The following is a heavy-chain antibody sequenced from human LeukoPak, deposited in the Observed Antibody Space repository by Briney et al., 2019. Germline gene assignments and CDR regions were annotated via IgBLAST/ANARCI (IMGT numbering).Heavy chain of an antibody. CDR2: IFPGDSDT. D-gene: IGHD4/OR15-4a*01. V-gene: IGHV5-51*01. CDR1: DYSFTRYW. J-gene: IGHJ3*02. Sequence: GESLKISCKGSDYSFTRYWIGWVRQMPGKGLESMGIIFPGDSDTRYSPPFQGQVTISADKSITTAYLQWSSLKASDTAMYYCARRCEGTFDIWGQGTMVTVSS. CDR3: ARRCEGTFDI.